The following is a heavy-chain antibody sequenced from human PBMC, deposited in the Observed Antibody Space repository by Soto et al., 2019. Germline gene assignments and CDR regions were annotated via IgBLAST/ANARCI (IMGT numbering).Heavy chain of an antibody. Sequence: EVQLVESGGGLVQPGGSLRLSCAASGFTFSSYWMSWVRQAPGKGLEWVANIKQDGSEKYYVDSVKGRFTISRDNAKNSMYLQMNSLRAEDTAVYYCARDMVDYTSYWTELDYWGQGTLVTVSS. D-gene: IGHD1-1*01. CDR3: ARDMVDYTSYWTELDY. CDR2: IKQDGSEK. V-gene: IGHV3-7*01. CDR1: GFTFSSYW. J-gene: IGHJ4*02.